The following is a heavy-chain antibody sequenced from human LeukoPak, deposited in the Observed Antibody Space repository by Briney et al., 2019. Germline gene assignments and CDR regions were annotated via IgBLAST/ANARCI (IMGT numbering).Heavy chain of an antibody. Sequence: GESLKISCKGSGYSFTSYWIGWVRQMPGKGLEWMGIIYPGDSDTRYSPSFQGQVTISADKSISTAYLQWSSLKASDTAMYYCARGDTYYYDSSGYSDAFDIWGQGTMVTVSS. CDR1: GYSFTSYW. CDR2: IYPGDSDT. V-gene: IGHV5-51*01. J-gene: IGHJ3*02. D-gene: IGHD3-22*01. CDR3: ARGDTYYYDSSGYSDAFDI.